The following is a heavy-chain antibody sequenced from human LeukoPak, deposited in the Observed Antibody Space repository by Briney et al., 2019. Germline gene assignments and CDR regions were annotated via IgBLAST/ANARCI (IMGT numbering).Heavy chain of an antibody. Sequence: GGSLRLSCAASGFTFSSFAMSWVRQAPGKGLEWVSTITDSGDTTYSADSVKGRFTISRDNSKNTLYLQMNSLRAEDAAVYYCAKDGALSTSWYFYCDYWGQGTLVTVSS. CDR3: AKDGALSTSWYFYCDY. CDR1: GFTFSSFA. J-gene: IGHJ4*02. V-gene: IGHV3-23*01. CDR2: ITDSGDTT. D-gene: IGHD2-2*01.